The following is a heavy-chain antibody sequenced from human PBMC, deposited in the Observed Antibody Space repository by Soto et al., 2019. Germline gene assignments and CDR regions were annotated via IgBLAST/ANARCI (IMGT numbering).Heavy chain of an antibody. Sequence: QVQLVQSGAEVKKPGASVKVSCKASGYTFTTYYIHWVRQAPGQGLEWMGKINPSGGSTSSAQKFQGRVTLTRDTSTSTVYMDLSSLRSADTAVYYCARAEISRVAVAGNFDYWGQGTLVTVSS. D-gene: IGHD6-19*01. CDR2: INPSGGST. CDR3: ARAEISRVAVAGNFDY. CDR1: GYTFTTYY. V-gene: IGHV1-46*01. J-gene: IGHJ4*02.